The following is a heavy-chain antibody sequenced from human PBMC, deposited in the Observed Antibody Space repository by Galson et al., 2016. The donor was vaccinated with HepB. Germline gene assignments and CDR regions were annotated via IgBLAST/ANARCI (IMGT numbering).Heavy chain of an antibody. CDR1: GFTVSSYG. V-gene: IGHV3-NL1*01. J-gene: IGHJ4*02. D-gene: IGHD3-16*01. CDR3: GKHGGFDY. CDR2: ITRRGDAT. Sequence: SLRLSCAASGFTVSSYGMHWVRQAPGKGLEWVSGITRRGDATHYADFVKGRFTISRDTSKTTLYLYMNNLTAGDTAIYYCGKHGGFDYWGQGALVTVSS.